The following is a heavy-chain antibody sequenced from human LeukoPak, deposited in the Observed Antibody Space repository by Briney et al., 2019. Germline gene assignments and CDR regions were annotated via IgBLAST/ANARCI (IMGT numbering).Heavy chain of an antibody. CDR1: GFTFSSSA. CDR3: AKSEWEPY. V-gene: IGHV3-23*01. J-gene: IGHJ4*02. D-gene: IGHD1-26*01. CDR2: ISNNGGYT. Sequence: GGSLRLSCAASGFTFSSSAMSWVRQAPGKGLEWVSAISNNGGYTYYADSVQGRFTISRDNSKSTLCLQMNSLRAEDTAVYYCAKSEWEPYWGQGTLVTVSS.